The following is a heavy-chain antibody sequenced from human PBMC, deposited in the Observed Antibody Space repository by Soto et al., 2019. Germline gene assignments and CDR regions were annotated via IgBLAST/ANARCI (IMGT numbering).Heavy chain of an antibody. CDR1: GGSISSGGYY. Sequence: PSETLSLTCTVSGGSISSGGYYWSWIRQHPGKGLEWIGYIYYSGSTYYNPSLKSRVTISVDTSKNQFSLKLSSVTAADTVVYYCARAARRITIFGVVIPYPNWFDPWGQGTLVTVSS. CDR2: IYYSGST. V-gene: IGHV4-31*03. J-gene: IGHJ5*02. D-gene: IGHD3-3*01. CDR3: ARAARRITIFGVVIPYPNWFDP.